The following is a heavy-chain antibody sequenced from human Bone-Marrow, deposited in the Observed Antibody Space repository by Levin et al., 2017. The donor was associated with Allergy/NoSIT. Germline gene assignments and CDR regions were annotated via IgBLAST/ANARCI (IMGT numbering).Heavy chain of an antibody. CDR2: ISGSGTST. J-gene: IGHJ4*02. V-gene: IGHV3-23*01. CDR3: AKGAGWVAGAVALI. D-gene: IGHD6-19*01. Sequence: GESLKISCAASGFTFSSYAMSWVRQAPGKGLDWVSAISGSGTSTYYADSVKGRFTISRDNSMTTLSLQMNSLRAEDTAVYYCAKGAGWVAGAVALIWGQGTLVTVSS. CDR1: GFTFSSYA.